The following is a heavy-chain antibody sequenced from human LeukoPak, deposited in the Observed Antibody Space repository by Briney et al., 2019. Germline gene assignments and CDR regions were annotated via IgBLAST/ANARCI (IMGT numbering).Heavy chain of an antibody. D-gene: IGHD3-10*01. J-gene: IGHJ4*02. CDR1: GYTFTSYY. V-gene: IGHV1-46*01. Sequence: ASVKASCKASGYTFTSYYMHWVRQAPGQGLEWMGIINPSGGSTSYAQKFQGRVTMTRDTSTSTVYMELSSLRSEDTAVYYCAREQRTGTVDYWGQGTLVTVSS. CDR3: AREQRTGTVDY. CDR2: INPSGGST.